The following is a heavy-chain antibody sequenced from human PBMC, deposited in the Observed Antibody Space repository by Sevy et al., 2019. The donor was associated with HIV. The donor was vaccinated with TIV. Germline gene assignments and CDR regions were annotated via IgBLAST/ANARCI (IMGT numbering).Heavy chain of an antibody. J-gene: IGHJ4*02. D-gene: IGHD6-19*01. V-gene: IGHV3-23*01. CDR2: ISGSGGST. CDR1: GFTFSSYA. Sequence: GGSLRLSCAASGFTFSSYAMSWVRQAPGKGLEWVSAISGSGGSTHYADSVKGRFTISRDNSKNTLYLQMNSLRAEDTAVYYCAKAVQIAVAGTDFDYWGQGTLVTVSS. CDR3: AKAVQIAVAGTDFDY.